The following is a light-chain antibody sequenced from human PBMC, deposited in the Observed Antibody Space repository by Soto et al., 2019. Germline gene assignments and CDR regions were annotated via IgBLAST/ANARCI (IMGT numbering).Light chain of an antibody. J-gene: IGKJ5*01. V-gene: IGKV3-11*02. CDR1: QSVSSY. Sequence: EIVLTQSPATLSLSPGERATLSCRASQSVSSYLAWYQQKPGQAPRLLIYDASNRATGIPARFSGSGSGRDFTLTISSLEPEDFAVYYCQQRRNWPPITFGQGTRLEIK. CDR2: DAS. CDR3: QQRRNWPPIT.